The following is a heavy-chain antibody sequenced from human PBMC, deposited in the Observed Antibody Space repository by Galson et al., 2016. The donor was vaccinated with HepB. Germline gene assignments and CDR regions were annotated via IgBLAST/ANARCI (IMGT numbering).Heavy chain of an antibody. CDR2: ISYHGSDK. CDR1: GFAFSGSA. J-gene: IGHJ6*02. CDR3: ARDKSFYYYGMDV. Sequence: SLRLSCAASGFAFSGSAMHWVRQAPGKGLEWVAAISYHGSDKYYADSVKGRVTISRDNSNNTLYLQMTSLSPEDTAVYYCARDKSFYYYGMDVWGRGTTVTVSS. V-gene: IGHV3-30-3*01.